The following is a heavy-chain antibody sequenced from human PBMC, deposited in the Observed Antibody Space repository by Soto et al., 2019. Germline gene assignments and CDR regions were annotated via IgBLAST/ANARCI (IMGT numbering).Heavy chain of an antibody. CDR1: GYTLSELF. CDR3: ATGFPQWELLQY. J-gene: IGHJ4*02. CDR2: FDPDEDNT. V-gene: IGHV1-24*01. D-gene: IGHD1-26*01. Sequence: QVQLVQSGAEVKKPGASVKVSCKVSGYTLSELFVHWVRQAPGKGLEWLGGFDPDEDNTIYAQNFRGRATVTDDTSTDTAHMELSSLRSDETAVYYCATGFPQWELLQYWGQGPLLTVSS.